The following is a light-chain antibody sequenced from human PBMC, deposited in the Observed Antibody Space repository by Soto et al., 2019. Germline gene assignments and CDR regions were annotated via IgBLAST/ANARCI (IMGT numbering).Light chain of an antibody. CDR3: QQYGRSSWT. CDR2: ATS. CDR1: QSVTTSY. J-gene: IGKJ1*01. V-gene: IGKV3-20*01. Sequence: DIVLTQSPGTLSLSPGERSTLSCRTSQSVTTSYLAWYQRKPGQAPRLLVYATSNRATGVPDRFSGSGSGTDSTLTISRLEPEDVAVYFCQQYGRSSWTFGQGTKVDI.